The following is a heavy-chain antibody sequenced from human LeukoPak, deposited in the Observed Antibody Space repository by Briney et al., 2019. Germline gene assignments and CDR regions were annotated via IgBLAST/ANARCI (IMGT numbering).Heavy chain of an antibody. D-gene: IGHD3-3*01. CDR1: GGSISSGGYY. CDR3: ARGPAPYDFWSGYYTGSGAFDI. CDR2: IYYSGST. Sequence: SQTLSLTCTVSGGSISSGGYYWSWIRQHPGKGLEWIGYIYYSGSTYYNPSPKSRVTISVDTSKNQFSLELSSVTAADTAVYYCARGPAPYDFWSGYYTGSGAFDIWGQGTMVTVSS. J-gene: IGHJ3*02. V-gene: IGHV4-30-4*08.